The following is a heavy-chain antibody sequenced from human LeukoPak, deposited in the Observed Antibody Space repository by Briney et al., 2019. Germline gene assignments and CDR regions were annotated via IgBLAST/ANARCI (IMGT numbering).Heavy chain of an antibody. CDR3: ARSLPYGTTWYGRSDF. Sequence: GGSLRLSCAGSGFIFNNYAMHWVRQPPGKGLEWVSGISWNSGSIDYADSVKGRFTISRDNAKNSLYLQMNSLRVEDTAIYYCARSLPYGTTWYGRSDFWGQGTLVTVSS. D-gene: IGHD6-13*01. J-gene: IGHJ4*02. V-gene: IGHV3-9*01. CDR1: GFIFNNYA. CDR2: ISWNSGSI.